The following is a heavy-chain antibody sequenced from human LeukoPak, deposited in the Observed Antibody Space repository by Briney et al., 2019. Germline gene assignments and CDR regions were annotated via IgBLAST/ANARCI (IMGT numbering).Heavy chain of an antibody. CDR3: ARLSGWYGGNYFDY. D-gene: IGHD6-13*01. V-gene: IGHV4-59*01. J-gene: IGHJ4*02. CDR2: IYDRGST. Sequence: SETLSLTCTVSGGSMSSYYWNWIRQPPGKGLEWIGYIYDRGSTNYNPSLKSRVTISLDTSKNQFSLELSSVTAADTAVYYCARLSGWYGGNYFDYWGQGTLVTVSS. CDR1: GGSMSSYY.